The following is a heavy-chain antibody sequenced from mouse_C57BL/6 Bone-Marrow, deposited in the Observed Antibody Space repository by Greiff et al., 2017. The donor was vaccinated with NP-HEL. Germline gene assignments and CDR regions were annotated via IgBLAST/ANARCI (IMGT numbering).Heavy chain of an antibody. J-gene: IGHJ4*01. CDR3: ARHGDWDVDYAMDY. V-gene: IGHV5-12*01. Sequence: EVHLVESGGGLVQPGGSLKLSCAASGFTFSDYYMYWVRQTPEKRLEWVAYISNGGGSTYYPDTVKGRFTISRDNAKNTLYLQMSRLKSEDTAMYYCARHGDWDVDYAMDYWGQGTSVTVSS. CDR1: GFTFSDYY. D-gene: IGHD4-1*01. CDR2: ISNGGGST.